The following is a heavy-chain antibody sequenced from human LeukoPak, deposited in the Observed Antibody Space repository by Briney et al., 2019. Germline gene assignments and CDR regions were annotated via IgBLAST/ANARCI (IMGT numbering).Heavy chain of an antibody. CDR2: ISYDGSNK. CDR3: AKFVAWELLDETDY. Sequence: GGSLRLSCAASGFTFSSYAMHWVRQAPGKGLEWVAVISYDGSNKYYADSVKGRFTISRDNSKNTLYLQMNSLRAEDTAVYYCAKFVAWELLDETDYWGQGTLVTVSS. J-gene: IGHJ4*02. D-gene: IGHD1-26*01. CDR1: GFTFSSYA. V-gene: IGHV3-30*04.